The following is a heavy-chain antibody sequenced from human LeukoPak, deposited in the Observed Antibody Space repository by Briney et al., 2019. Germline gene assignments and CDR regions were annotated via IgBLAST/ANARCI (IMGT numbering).Heavy chain of an antibody. Sequence: GGSLRLSCAASGFTVSSNYMSWVRQAPGKGLEWVSVIYSGGSTYYADSVKGRFTISRDNSKNTLYLQMNSLRAEDTAVYYCARRSGYDFLAYYYYGVDVWGQGTTVIVSS. CDR2: IYSGGST. J-gene: IGHJ6*02. V-gene: IGHV3-53*01. CDR1: GFTVSSNY. D-gene: IGHD5-12*01. CDR3: ARRSGYDFLAYYYYGVDV.